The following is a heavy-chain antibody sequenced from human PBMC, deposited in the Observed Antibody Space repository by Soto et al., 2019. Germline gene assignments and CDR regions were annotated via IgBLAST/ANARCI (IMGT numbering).Heavy chain of an antibody. D-gene: IGHD2-15*01. J-gene: IGHJ3*02. V-gene: IGHV3-66*01. CDR3: AREPRYCSGGSCSIMGDAFDI. CDR2: IYKDFT. CDR1: GFTVTDIY. Sequence: EVQLVESGGGLVQPGGSLRLSCVASGFTVTDIYMNWVRQAPGKGLEWVSVIYKDFTDYADFVRGRFSVSTDTSKNARYLQLDNLRAEETAVYYCAREPRYCSGGSCSIMGDAFDIWGQGAMVTVSS.